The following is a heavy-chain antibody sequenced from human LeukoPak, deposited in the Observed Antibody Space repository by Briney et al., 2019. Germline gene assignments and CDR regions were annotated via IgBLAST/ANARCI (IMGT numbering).Heavy chain of an antibody. D-gene: IGHD3-9*01. V-gene: IGHV4-30-2*01. CDR2: IYHSGST. J-gene: IGHJ2*01. CDR1: GGSISSGGYS. Sequence: SETLSLTCAVYGGSISSGGYSWSWIRQPPGKGLEWIGYIYHSGSTYYNPSLKSRVTISVDRSKNQFSLKLSSVTAADTAVYYCARADYDILTGYSYWYFDLWGRGTLVTVSS. CDR3: ARADYDILTGYSYWYFDL.